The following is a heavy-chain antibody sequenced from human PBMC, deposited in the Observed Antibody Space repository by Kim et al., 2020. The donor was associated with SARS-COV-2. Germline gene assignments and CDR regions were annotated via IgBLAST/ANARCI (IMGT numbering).Heavy chain of an antibody. CDR3: ASDATHDH. CDR1: GFNFSKYS. V-gene: IGHV3-48*02. J-gene: IGHJ4*02. CDR2: ISTSGTAI. Sequence: GGSLRLSCVGSGFNFSKYSMNWVRQAPGKGLEWVSHISTSGTAIYYIDSVKGRFTTSRDNARNSLFLQMTSLGDEDSAIYYCASDATHDHWGQGTRVTVST.